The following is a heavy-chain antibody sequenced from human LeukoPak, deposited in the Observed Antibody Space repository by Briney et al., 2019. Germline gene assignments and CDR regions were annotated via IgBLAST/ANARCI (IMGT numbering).Heavy chain of an antibody. CDR1: GFTFSTYS. V-gene: IGHV3-21*04. Sequence: PGGSLRLSCAASGFTFSTYSMNWVRQAPGKGLEWVSSISSNNRYIYYADSVKGRFTISRDNAKNSLYLQMNSLRAEDTAVYYCARDGVLWPAHFDYWGQGTLVTVSS. D-gene: IGHD2-21*01. CDR2: ISSNNRYI. J-gene: IGHJ4*02. CDR3: ARDGVLWPAHFDY.